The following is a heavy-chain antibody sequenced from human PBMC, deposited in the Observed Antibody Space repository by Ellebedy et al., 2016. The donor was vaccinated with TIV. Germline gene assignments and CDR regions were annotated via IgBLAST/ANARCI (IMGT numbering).Heavy chain of an antibody. V-gene: IGHV1-18*04. Sequence: ASVKVSCKASGYTFTSYGISWVRQAPGQGLEWMGWISAYNGNTNYAQKLQGRVTMTTDTSTSTAYMELRSLRSDDTAVYYCARVVKPFFRKYGDYLPRYGMDVWGQGTTVTVSS. CDR2: ISAYNGNT. J-gene: IGHJ6*02. D-gene: IGHD4-17*01. CDR3: ARVVKPFFRKYGDYLPRYGMDV. CDR1: GYTFTSYG.